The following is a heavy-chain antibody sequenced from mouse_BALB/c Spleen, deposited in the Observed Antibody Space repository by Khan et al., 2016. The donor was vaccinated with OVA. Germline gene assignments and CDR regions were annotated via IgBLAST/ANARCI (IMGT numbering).Heavy chain of an antibody. D-gene: IGHD1-1*01. Sequence: VQLQQSGAELVRSGASVKLSCTASGFNIKDYNMHWVKQRPEQGLEWIGWIDPENGDTEYAPMFQGKATMTAEPSSNTASLQFSSLTHADTAVYYCSACRYYDGRDWFAYGGQGTLVTDSA. CDR2: IDPENGDT. CDR3: SACRYYDGRDWFAY. J-gene: IGHJ3*01. V-gene: IGHV14-4*02. CDR1: GFNIKDYN.